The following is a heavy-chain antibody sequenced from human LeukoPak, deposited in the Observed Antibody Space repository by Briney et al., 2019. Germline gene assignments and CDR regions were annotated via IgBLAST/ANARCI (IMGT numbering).Heavy chain of an antibody. D-gene: IGHD3-10*01. J-gene: IGHJ4*02. Sequence: GASVKVSCKASGGTFSRYAISWVRQAPGQGLEWMGRIIPIFGTANYAQKFQGRVTITTDESTSTGYMELSSLRSEDTAVYYCARGKPVYFYGPGSYLASPFDSWGQGTLVTVSS. CDR3: ARGKPVYFYGPGSYLASPFDS. CDR2: IIPIFGTA. V-gene: IGHV1-69*05. CDR1: GGTFSRYA.